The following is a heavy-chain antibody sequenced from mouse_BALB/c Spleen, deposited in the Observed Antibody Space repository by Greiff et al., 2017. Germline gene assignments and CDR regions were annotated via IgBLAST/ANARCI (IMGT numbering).Heavy chain of an antibody. CDR2: ISYSGST. CDR3: ARGEEWWDY. J-gene: IGHJ2*01. Sequence: EVKLMESGPSLVKPSQTLSLTCSVTGDSITSGYWNWIRKFPGNKLEYMGYISYSGSTSYNPSLKSRISITRDTSKNQFFLQLNSVTTEDTATYYCARGEEWWDYWGQGTTLTVSS. V-gene: IGHV3-8*02. CDR1: GDSITSGY. D-gene: IGHD1-1*02.